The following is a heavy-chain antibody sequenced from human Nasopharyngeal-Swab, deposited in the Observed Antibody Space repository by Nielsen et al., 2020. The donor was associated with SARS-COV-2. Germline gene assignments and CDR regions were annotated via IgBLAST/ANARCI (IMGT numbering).Heavy chain of an antibody. V-gene: IGHV4-34*01. CDR2: INHSGST. J-gene: IGHJ6*02. Sequence: SETLSLTCAVYGGSFSGYYWSWIRQPPGKGLEWIGEINHSGSTNYNPSLKSRVTISVDTSKNRFSLKLSSVTAADTAVYYCARRPVLLWFGELTRGMDVWGQGTTVTVSS. D-gene: IGHD3-10*01. CDR3: ARRPVLLWFGELTRGMDV. CDR1: GGSFSGYY.